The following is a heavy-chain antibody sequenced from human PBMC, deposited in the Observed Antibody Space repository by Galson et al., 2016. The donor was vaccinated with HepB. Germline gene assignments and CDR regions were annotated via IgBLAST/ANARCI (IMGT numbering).Heavy chain of an antibody. CDR3: AREGFCSSATCYVGDAFHI. CDR1: GFTFSTYY. Sequence: SLRLSCAASGFTFSTYYMTWVRQPPGKGLEWVAGIKQDGSEKYYVDSVKGRFTISRDNAKNSLYVQMDSLRAEDTAVYFCAREGFCSSATCYVGDAFHIGGQGTMVTVSS. J-gene: IGHJ3*02. D-gene: IGHD2-2*01. CDR2: IKQDGSEK. V-gene: IGHV3-7*05.